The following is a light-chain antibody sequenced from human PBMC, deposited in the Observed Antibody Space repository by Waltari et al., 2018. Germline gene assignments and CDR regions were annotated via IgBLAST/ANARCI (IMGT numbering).Light chain of an antibody. Sequence: SYVLTQPTSVSVAPGGTARITCGADHIVIKSVHWYQQKPGQAPFLVIYYDSDRPSGIPERFSGSNSGDTATLTISRVEAVDEAAYYCQVWDNRSHHKIFGGGTNLTVL. CDR3: QVWDNRSHHKI. CDR1: HIVIKS. CDR2: YDS. V-gene: IGLV3-21*04. J-gene: IGLJ2*01.